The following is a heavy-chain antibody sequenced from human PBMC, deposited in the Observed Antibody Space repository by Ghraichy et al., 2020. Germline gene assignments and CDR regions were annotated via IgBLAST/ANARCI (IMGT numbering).Heavy chain of an antibody. V-gene: IGHV3-33*01. CDR1: GFTFSSYG. Sequence: GGSLRLSCAASGFTFSSYGMHWVRQAPGKGLEWVAVIWYDGSNKYYADSVKGRFTISRDNSKNTLYLQMNSLRAEDTAVYYCARDPYKDIVLMVYGYFDLWGRGTLVTVSS. CDR2: IWYDGSNK. D-gene: IGHD2-8*01. CDR3: ARDPYKDIVLMVYGYFDL. J-gene: IGHJ2*01.